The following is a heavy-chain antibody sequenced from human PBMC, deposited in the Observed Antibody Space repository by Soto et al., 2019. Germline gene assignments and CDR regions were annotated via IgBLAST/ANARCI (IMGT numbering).Heavy chain of an antibody. Sequence: GGSLRLSCAASGFTFSSYGMHWVRQAPGKGLEWVAVISYDGSNKYYADSVKGRFTISRDNSKNTLYLQMNSLRAEDTAVYYCAKDTLRNRGAAAYYYYYGMDVWGQGTTVTVSS. J-gene: IGHJ6*02. CDR3: AKDTLRNRGAAAYYYYYGMDV. V-gene: IGHV3-30*18. CDR2: ISYDGSNK. CDR1: GFTFSSYG. D-gene: IGHD3-10*01.